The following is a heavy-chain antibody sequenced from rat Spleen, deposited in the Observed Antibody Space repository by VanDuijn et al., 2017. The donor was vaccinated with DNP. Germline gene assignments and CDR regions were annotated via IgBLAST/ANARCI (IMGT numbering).Heavy chain of an antibody. D-gene: IGHD5-1*01. V-gene: IGHV2S12*01. Sequence: QVQLKESGPGLVQPSQTLSLTCTVSGFSLTSYGVSWVRQPPGKGLEWIAAISNGGSTYYNSALKSRLSISRDTSKSQVFLKMNSLQTEDTATYYCARDDWEQDYWGQGVMVTVSS. J-gene: IGHJ2*01. CDR2: ISNGGST. CDR1: GFSLTSYG. CDR3: ARDDWEQDY.